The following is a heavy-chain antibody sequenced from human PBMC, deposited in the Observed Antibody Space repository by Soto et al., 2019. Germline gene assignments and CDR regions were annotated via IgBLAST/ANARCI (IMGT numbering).Heavy chain of an antibody. J-gene: IGHJ6*02. CDR1: GGSISSGDYY. CDR2: IYYSGST. CDR3: ARAKRCSSTSCLLPCYYGMDV. V-gene: IGHV4-30-4*01. D-gene: IGHD2-2*01. Sequence: SETLSLTCTVSGGSISSGDYYLSWIRQPPGKGLEWIGYIYYSGSTHYNPSLKSRVTISVDTSKNQFSLKLSSVTAADTAVYYCARAKRCSSTSCLLPCYYGMDVWGQGTTVTVSS.